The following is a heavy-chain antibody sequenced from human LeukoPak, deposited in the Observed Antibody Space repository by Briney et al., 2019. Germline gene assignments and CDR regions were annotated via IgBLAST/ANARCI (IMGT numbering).Heavy chain of an antibody. CDR3: ARGLVTMVRGVRPNDAFDI. J-gene: IGHJ3*02. D-gene: IGHD3-10*01. Sequence: NPSETLSLTCTVSGGSISSYYWSWIRQPAGKGLEWIGRIYTSGSTNYNPSLKSRVTMSVDTSKNQFSPKLSSVTAADTAVYYCARGLVTMVRGVRPNDAFDIWGQGTMVTVSS. V-gene: IGHV4-4*07. CDR2: IYTSGST. CDR1: GGSISSYY.